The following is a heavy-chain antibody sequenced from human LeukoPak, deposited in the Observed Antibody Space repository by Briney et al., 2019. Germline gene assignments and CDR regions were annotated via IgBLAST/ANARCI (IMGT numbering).Heavy chain of an antibody. CDR3: AKDRGSSGWADY. Sequence: PGGSLRLSCAASGFTFSSYGMHWVRQAPGKGLEWVAVIWYDGGNKYYADSVKGRFTISRDNSKNTLYLQMNSLRAEDTAVYYCAKDRGSSGWADYWGQGTLVTVSS. J-gene: IGHJ4*02. CDR1: GFTFSSYG. CDR2: IWYDGGNK. D-gene: IGHD6-19*01. V-gene: IGHV3-33*06.